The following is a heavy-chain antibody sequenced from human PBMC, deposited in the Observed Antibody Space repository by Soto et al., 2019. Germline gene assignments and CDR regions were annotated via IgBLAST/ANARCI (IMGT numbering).Heavy chain of an antibody. J-gene: IGHJ4*02. CDR1: GFTFSSYA. CDR2: ISGSGGST. V-gene: IGHV3-23*01. D-gene: IGHD4-17*01. Sequence: EVQLLESGGGLVQPGGSLRLSCAASGFTFSSYAMSWVRQAPGKGLEWVSAISGSGGSTYYADSVKGRFTISRDNSKNTLYLQMNSLRAEDTAVYYCAKDLFFSGFRVTTVTIFDYWGQGTLVTVSS. CDR3: AKDLFFSGFRVTTVTIFDY.